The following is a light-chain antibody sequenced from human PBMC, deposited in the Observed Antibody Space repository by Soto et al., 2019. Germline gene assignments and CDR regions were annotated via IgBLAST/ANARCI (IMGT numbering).Light chain of an antibody. CDR1: SSDVGGYNY. Sequence: QSALTQPASVSGSPGQSITISCTGTSSDVGGYNYVSWYQHHPGKAPKLMIYENSNRPSGVSNRFSGSKSGNTASLTISGLQAEDEAYYYCSSYINSSTLVFGGGTKLTVL. CDR2: ENS. V-gene: IGLV2-14*01. J-gene: IGLJ3*02. CDR3: SSYINSSTLV.